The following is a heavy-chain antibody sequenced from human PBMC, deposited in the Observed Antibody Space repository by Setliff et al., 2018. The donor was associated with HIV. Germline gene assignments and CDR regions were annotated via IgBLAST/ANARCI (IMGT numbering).Heavy chain of an antibody. D-gene: IGHD3-10*01. CDR3: ARGQRLHGVQPPYWYFEL. CDR1: GGSFIDSY. J-gene: IGHJ2*01. Sequence: SETLSLTCAVDGGSFIDSYYNWIRQPPGKGLEWIGEISHSGSTNYNSSLESRLTMSVDTSNNQFSLTLTSMSAADTAIYFCARGQRLHGVQPPYWYFELWGRGTLVTVSS. CDR2: ISHSGST. V-gene: IGHV4-34*01.